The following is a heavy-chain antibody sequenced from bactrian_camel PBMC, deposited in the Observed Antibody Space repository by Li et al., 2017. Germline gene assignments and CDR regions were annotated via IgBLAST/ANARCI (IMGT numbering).Heavy chain of an antibody. Sequence: HVQLVESGGGSVQAGESLTLSCVGSGDTYTKYTMGWIRQAPGKEREGVAVIGTDGSTSYADSVKGRFTISKDNNKNNVYLQMNSLEPDDTAMYYCAGDPRRKDDEHWHDDFWYMFWGQGTQVTVS. CDR3: AGDPRRKDDEHWHDDFWYMF. J-gene: IGHJ4*01. V-gene: IGHV3S53*01. D-gene: IGHD1*01. CDR1: GDTYTKYT. CDR2: IGTDGST.